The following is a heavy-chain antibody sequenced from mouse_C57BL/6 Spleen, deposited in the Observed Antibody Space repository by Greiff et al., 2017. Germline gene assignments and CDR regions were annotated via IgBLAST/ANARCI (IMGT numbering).Heavy chain of an antibody. CDR3: SRDRIYDGYYDAMDY. CDR1: GFTFSDYY. J-gene: IGHJ4*01. CDR2: INYDGSST. V-gene: IGHV5-16*01. D-gene: IGHD2-3*01. Sequence: EVQGVESEGGLVQPGSSMKLSCTASGFTFSDYYMAWVRQVPEKGLEWVANINYDGSSTYYLDSLKSRFIISRDNAKYILYLQMSSLKSEDTATYYCSRDRIYDGYYDAMDYWGQGTSVTVSS.